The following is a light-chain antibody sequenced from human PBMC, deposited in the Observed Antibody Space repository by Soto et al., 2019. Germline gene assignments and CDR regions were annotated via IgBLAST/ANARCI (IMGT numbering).Light chain of an antibody. CDR1: TFD. CDR2: GNT. V-gene: IGLV1-40*01. J-gene: IGLJ3*02. CDR3: QSYDSSQSGWV. Sequence: QSVLTQPPSVSGAQGQTVTISCTGATFDVHWYQQFPGAAPIFLIYGNTNRPSGVPDRFSGSKTGTSASLAIAGLQAEDEGDYYCQSYDSSQSGWVFGGGTKLTVL.